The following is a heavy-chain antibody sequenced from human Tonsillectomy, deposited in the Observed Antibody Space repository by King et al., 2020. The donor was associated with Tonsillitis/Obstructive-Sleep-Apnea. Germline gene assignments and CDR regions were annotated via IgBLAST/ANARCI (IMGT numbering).Heavy chain of an antibody. CDR1: GYSFTSYW. D-gene: IGHD2-21*02. J-gene: IGHJ4*02. CDR3: ATTEAYCGGDCYASFDY. CDR2: IYPGDSDT. Sequence: QLVQSGAEVKKPGESLKISCKGSGYSFTSYWIGWVRQMPEKGLEWMGIIYPGDSDTRYSPSFQGQVTISADKSISTAYLQWSSLKASDTAMYYCATTEAYCGGDCYASFDYWGQGTLVTVSS. V-gene: IGHV5-51*03.